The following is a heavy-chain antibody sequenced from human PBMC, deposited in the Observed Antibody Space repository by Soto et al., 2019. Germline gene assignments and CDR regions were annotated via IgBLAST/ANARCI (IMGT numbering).Heavy chain of an antibody. CDR3: ATYHPFDY. CDR1: GFTFSSYW. D-gene: IGHD2-2*01. CDR2: IKQDGSQK. Sequence: GGSLRLSCAASGFTFSSYWMSWVRQAPGKGLEWVAYIKQDGSQKDYVDSVKGRFTISRDNAKNSLYLQMNSLRAEDTAVYYCATYHPFDYWGQGTLVTVSS. V-gene: IGHV3-7*03. J-gene: IGHJ4*02.